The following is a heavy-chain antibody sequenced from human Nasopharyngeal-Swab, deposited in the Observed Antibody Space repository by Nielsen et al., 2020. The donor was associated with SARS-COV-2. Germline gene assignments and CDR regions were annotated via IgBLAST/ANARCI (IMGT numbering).Heavy chain of an antibody. CDR1: GGSSSGYY. V-gene: IGHV4-34*01. CDR2: INHSGST. D-gene: IGHD3-10*01. J-gene: IGHJ4*02. CDR3: ARTFGESPVDY. Sequence: SDTLSPTCAVYGGSSSGYYWSWIRQPPGKGLEWIGEINHSGSTNNNPSLKSRVTISVDTSKNQFSLKLSSVTAADTAVYYCARTFGESPVDYWGQGTLVTVSS.